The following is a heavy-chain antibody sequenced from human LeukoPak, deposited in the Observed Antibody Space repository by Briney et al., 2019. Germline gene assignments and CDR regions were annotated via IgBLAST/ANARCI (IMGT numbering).Heavy chain of an antibody. J-gene: IGHJ4*02. Sequence: GESLQISYKASGYSFTSYWLGWVRQMPGKGLGWMGIVYPGDSNTRYSPSFQGQVTISADKSITTAYLQWSSLEASDTAMYYCASRLRERFDSWGQGTLVTVSS. D-gene: IGHD5-12*01. CDR1: GYSFTSYW. V-gene: IGHV5-51*01. CDR3: ASRLRERFDS. CDR2: VYPGDSNT.